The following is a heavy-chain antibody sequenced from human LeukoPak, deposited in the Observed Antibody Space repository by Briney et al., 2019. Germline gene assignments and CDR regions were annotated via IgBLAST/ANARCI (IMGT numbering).Heavy chain of an antibody. CDR1: GFTFSSCW. CDR2: IYSGGST. Sequence: GGSLRLSCVVSGFTFSSCWMSWVRQAPGKGLEWVSVIYSGGSTYYADSVKGRFTISRDNSKNTLYLQMNSLRAEDTAVYYCASSIVGATTQIYWGQGTLVTVSS. J-gene: IGHJ4*02. V-gene: IGHV3-53*01. CDR3: ASSIVGATTQIY. D-gene: IGHD1-26*01.